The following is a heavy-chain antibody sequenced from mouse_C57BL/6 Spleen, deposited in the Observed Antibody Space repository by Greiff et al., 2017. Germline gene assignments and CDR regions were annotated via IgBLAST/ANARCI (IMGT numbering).Heavy chain of an antibody. CDR2: IYPSDSET. CDR3: ARRGDGYPYYYAMDY. J-gene: IGHJ4*01. V-gene: IGHV1-61*01. D-gene: IGHD2-3*01. Sequence: VQLQHPGAELVRPGSSVKLSCKASGYTFTSYWMDWVKQRPGQGLEWIGNIYPSDSETHYNQKFKDKATLTVDKSSSTAYMQLSSLTSEDSAVYYCARRGDGYPYYYAMDYWGQGTSVTVSS. CDR1: GYTFTSYW.